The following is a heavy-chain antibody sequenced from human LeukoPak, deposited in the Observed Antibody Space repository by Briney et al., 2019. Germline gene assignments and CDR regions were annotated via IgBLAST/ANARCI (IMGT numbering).Heavy chain of an antibody. CDR3: ARVSEGMVGGISAFDT. J-gene: IGHJ3*02. CDR1: GFTFRHLY. CDR2: NSSNCSTI. V-gene: IGHV3-11*04. D-gene: IGHD3-10*01. Sequence: GGSLRLLRGASGFTFRHLYMRWVRQAPGKGLEGGLYNSSNCSTIYYADFVRGRFTISRHNAKHSLHLAMNRLRAEDSGVFFCARVSEGMVGGISAFDTWGEGETVTASS.